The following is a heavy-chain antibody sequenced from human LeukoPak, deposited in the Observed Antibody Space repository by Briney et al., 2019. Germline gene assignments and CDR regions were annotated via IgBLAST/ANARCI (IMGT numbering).Heavy chain of an antibody. V-gene: IGHV3-48*03. Sequence: GGSLRLSCAASGFTFSSYEMNWVRQAPGKGLEWVSYISSSGSTIYYADSVKGRFTISRDNAKNSLYLQMNSLRAEDTAVYYCARAEKRGYSYGYPPDYWGQGTLVTVSS. J-gene: IGHJ4*02. D-gene: IGHD5-18*01. CDR2: ISSSGSTI. CDR1: GFTFSSYE. CDR3: ARAEKRGYSYGYPPDY.